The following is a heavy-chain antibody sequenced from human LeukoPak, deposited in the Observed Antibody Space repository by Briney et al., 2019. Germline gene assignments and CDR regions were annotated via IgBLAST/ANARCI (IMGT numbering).Heavy chain of an antibody. CDR3: AKAIRQQLISKYYYGMDV. J-gene: IGHJ6*02. CDR2: ISGSGGVT. V-gene: IGHV3-23*01. Sequence: GGSLRLSCAASGSTFSSYAMSWVRQASGKGLEWVSAISGSGGVTYYADSVKGRFTISRDNSKNTLYLQMNSLRAEDTAVYYCAKAIRQQLISKYYYGMDVWGQGTTVTVSS. CDR1: GSTFSSYA. D-gene: IGHD6-13*01.